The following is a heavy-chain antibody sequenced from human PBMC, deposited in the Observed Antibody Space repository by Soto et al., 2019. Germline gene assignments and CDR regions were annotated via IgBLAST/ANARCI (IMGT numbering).Heavy chain of an antibody. J-gene: IGHJ6*02. CDR1: GFTFSSYA. D-gene: IGHD6-19*01. V-gene: IGHV3-23*01. CDR2: ISGSGGST. Sequence: EVQLLESGGGLVQPGGSLRLSCAASGFTFSSYAMSWVRQAPGKGLEWVSAISGSGGSTYYADSVKGRFTISRDNSKNTLYLQMNSLRAEDTAVYYCAKDIRAVAPHYYYGMDVWGQGTTVTVSS. CDR3: AKDIRAVAPHYYYGMDV.